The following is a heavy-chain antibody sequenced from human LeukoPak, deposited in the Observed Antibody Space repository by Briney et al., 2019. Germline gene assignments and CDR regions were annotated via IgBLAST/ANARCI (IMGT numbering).Heavy chain of an antibody. CDR1: GYTFTSYY. CDR2: INPSGGSA. CDR3: ARDVASSGYYWD. V-gene: IGHV1-46*01. D-gene: IGHD3-22*01. Sequence: ASVKVSCKASGYTFTSYYMHWLRQAPGQGLEWMGIINPSGGSASYAQKFQGRVTMTRDTSTSTVYMEVSSLRSEDTAVYYCARDVASSGYYWDWGQGTLVTVSS. J-gene: IGHJ4*02.